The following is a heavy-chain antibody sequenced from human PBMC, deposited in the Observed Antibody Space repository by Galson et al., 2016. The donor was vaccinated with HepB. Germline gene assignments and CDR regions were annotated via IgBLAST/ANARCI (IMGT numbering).Heavy chain of an antibody. V-gene: IGHV3-15*01. D-gene: IGHD3-10*01. CDR1: GFTFSNGW. J-gene: IGHJ4*02. CDR2: IKSNTDGETT. CDR3: TTDSLWFEGLLHRPADY. Sequence: SLRLSCAASGFTFSNGWMSWVRQAPGKGLEWVGRIKSNTDGETTGYAAPVKGRFTISRDDSKNTLCLQMNSLKTEDTAVYYCTTDSLWFEGLLHRPADYGGQGTLGTASS.